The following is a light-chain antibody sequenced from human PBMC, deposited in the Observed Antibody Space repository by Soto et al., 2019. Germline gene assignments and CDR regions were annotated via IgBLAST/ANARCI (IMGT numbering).Light chain of an antibody. CDR3: QQSYSTPPS. V-gene: IGKV1-39*01. J-gene: IGKJ4*01. Sequence: DIRMTQSPSSLSASVGDRVTSTCRASQSISSYLNWYQQKPGKAPKLLIYAASSLQSGVPSRFSGSGSGTDFTLTISSLQPEDFATYYCQQSYSTPPSFGGGTKVDTK. CDR1: QSISSY. CDR2: AAS.